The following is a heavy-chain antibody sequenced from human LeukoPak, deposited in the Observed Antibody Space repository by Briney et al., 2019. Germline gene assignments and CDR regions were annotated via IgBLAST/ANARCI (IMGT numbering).Heavy chain of an antibody. V-gene: IGHV3-33*06. CDR3: AKVGAVAAVEN. CDR1: GFTFSSYG. CDR2: IWYDGSNK. D-gene: IGHD6-19*01. Sequence: GGSLRLSCAASGFTFSSYGMHWVRQAPGKGLEWVAVIWYDGSNKYYADSVKGRFTISRDNSKNTLYLQMDGLRVEDTAVYYCAKVGAVAAVENWGQGTLVTVSS. J-gene: IGHJ4*02.